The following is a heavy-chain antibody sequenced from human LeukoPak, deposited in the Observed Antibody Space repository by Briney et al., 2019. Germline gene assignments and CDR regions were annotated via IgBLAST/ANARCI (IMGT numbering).Heavy chain of an antibody. Sequence: ASVKVSCKASGYTFTNYGINWMRQAHGQGLEWMGWISPYNSNTDYAQKLQGRVTMTTDTSTNTAYMELRSLRSDDTAVYYCARPLSFGESPLGIWGQGTLVTVSS. CDR3: ARPLSFGESPLGI. CDR1: GYTFTNYG. CDR2: ISPYNSNT. D-gene: IGHD3-10*01. J-gene: IGHJ4*02. V-gene: IGHV1-18*01.